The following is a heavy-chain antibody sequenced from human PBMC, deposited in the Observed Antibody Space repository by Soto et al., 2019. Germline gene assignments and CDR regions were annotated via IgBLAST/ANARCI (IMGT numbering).Heavy chain of an antibody. CDR2: LNPNSGGT. Sequence: ASVKVSCKASGYAFTGYYMHWVQEAPGQGREWMGWLNPNSGGTNYAQKFQGRVTMTRDTSISTAYMELSRLRSDDTAAYYCARDTIPAIAVAGNRTFDPSVQGTLVMVTS. D-gene: IGHD6-19*01. J-gene: IGHJ5*02. CDR3: ARDTIPAIAVAGNRTFDP. CDR1: GYAFTGYY. V-gene: IGHV1-2*02.